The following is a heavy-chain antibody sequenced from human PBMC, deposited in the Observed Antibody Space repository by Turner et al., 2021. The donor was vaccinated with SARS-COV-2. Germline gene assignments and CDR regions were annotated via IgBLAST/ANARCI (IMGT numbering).Heavy chain of an antibody. CDR2: TVYRSKWYY. CDR3: ARGERNAFDT. Sequence: QVQLQQSGPGLLKPSQTLSLTCAISGDSVTSNGVAWNWIRQSTSRGLEWLGRTVYRSKWYYDYAVSVRSRITVSPDTSKNRFSLQLNSVTPEDTAVYYCARGERNAFDTWGQGTLVTVSS. CDR1: GDSVTSNGVA. V-gene: IGHV6-1*01. J-gene: IGHJ3*02.